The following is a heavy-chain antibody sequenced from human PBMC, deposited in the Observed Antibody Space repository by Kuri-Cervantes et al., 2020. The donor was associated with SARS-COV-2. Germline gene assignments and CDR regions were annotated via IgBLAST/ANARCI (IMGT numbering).Heavy chain of an antibody. J-gene: IGHJ5*02. CDR3: ARAFGGSYFNWFDP. CDR2: ISYDGSNK. CDR1: GFTFSSYA. D-gene: IGHD1-26*01. Sequence: GESLKISCAASGFTFSSYAMHWVRQAPGKGLEWVAVISYDGSNKYYADSVKGRFTISRDNSKNTLYLQMNSLRAEDKAVYYCARAFGGSYFNWFDPWGQGTLVTVSS. V-gene: IGHV3-30*04.